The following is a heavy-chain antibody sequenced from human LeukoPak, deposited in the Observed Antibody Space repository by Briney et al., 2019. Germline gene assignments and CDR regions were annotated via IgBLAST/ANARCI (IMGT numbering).Heavy chain of an antibody. CDR3: ARDHSSGWYSDYFDY. D-gene: IGHD6-19*01. J-gene: IGHJ4*02. V-gene: IGHV3-33*01. CDR1: GFTFSSYG. Sequence: PGGSLRLSCAAAGFTFSSYGMHWVRRAPGRGLEWVAVIWYDGSNKYYADSVKGRFTISRDNSKNTLYLQMNSLRAEDTAVYYCARDHSSGWYSDYFDYWGQGTLVTVSS. CDR2: IWYDGSNK.